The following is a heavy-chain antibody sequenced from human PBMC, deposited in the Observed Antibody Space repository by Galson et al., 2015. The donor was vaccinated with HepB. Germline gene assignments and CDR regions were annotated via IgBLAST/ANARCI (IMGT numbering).Heavy chain of an antibody. CDR2: ISWSSGTI. CDR1: GFTFDDYA. CDR3: AKGMGPTSFGSYFDY. D-gene: IGHD1-26*01. J-gene: IGHJ4*02. Sequence: SLRLSCAASGFTFDDYAMHWVRQAPGKDLEWVSGISWSSGTIDYADSVKGRFTISRDNAKNSLYLQMNSLRAEDTAFYFCAKGMGPTSFGSYFDYWGQGTLVTVSS. V-gene: IGHV3-9*01.